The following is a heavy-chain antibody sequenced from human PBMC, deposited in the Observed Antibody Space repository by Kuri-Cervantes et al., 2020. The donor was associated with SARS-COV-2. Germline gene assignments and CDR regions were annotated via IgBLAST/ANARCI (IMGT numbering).Heavy chain of an antibody. D-gene: IGHD3-3*01. CDR1: GYTFTGYY. Sequence: GGSLRLSCKASGYTFTGYYMHWVRQAPGQGLEWMGWINPNSGGTNYAQKFQGRVTMTRDTSISTAYMELSRLRSDDTAVYYCARDPGPHTIFGVVDYYYYMDVWGRGTTVTVSS. CDR3: ARDPGPHTIFGVVDYYYYMDV. J-gene: IGHJ6*03. CDR2: INPNSGGT. V-gene: IGHV1-2*02.